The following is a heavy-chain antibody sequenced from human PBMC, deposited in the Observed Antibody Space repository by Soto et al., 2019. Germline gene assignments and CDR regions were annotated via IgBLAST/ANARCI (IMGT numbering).Heavy chain of an antibody. CDR2: INHSGST. CDR3: ARATLLRYFDWLS. Sequence: SETLSLTCAVYGGSFSCYYWSWIRQPPGKGLEWIGEINHSGSTNYNPSLKSRVTISVDTSKNQFSLKLSSVTAADTAVYYCARATLLRYFDWLSWGQGTLVTVSS. V-gene: IGHV4-34*01. J-gene: IGHJ4*02. CDR1: GGSFSCYY. D-gene: IGHD3-9*01.